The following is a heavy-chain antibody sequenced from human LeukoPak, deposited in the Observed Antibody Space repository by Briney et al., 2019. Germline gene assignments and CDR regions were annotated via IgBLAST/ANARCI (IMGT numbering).Heavy chain of an antibody. CDR3: ATDLRVAATWFDP. CDR2: FDPEDGET. V-gene: IGHV1-24*01. D-gene: IGHD2-15*01. J-gene: IGHJ5*02. Sequence: GASVTVSFTVSGYTLTELSMHWVRQAPGKGLEWMGGFDPEDGETIYAQKFQGRVTMTEDTSTDTAYMELSSLRSEDTAVYYCATDLRVAATWFDPWGRGTLVTVSS. CDR1: GYTLTELS.